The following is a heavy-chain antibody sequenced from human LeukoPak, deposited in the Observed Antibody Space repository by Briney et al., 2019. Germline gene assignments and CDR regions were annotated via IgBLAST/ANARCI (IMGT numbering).Heavy chain of an antibody. CDR2: ISASGGSS. D-gene: IGHD6-13*01. Sequence: GGSLRLSCAASGFKFSSYAMSWVRQAPGKGLEWVSAISASGGSSYYGDSVKGRFTISRDNSKNTLFLQMNSLESVDTDVYFCAKDLAAVETGWFDSWGQGTLVTVSS. CDR1: GFKFSSYA. CDR3: AKDLAAVETGWFDS. J-gene: IGHJ5*01. V-gene: IGHV3-23*01.